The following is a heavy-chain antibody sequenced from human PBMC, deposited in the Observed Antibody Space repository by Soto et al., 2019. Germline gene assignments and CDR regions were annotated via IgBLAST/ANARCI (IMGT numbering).Heavy chain of an antibody. V-gene: IGHV4-59*08. D-gene: IGHD3-3*01. Sequence: SETLSLTCTVSGGSISSYYWSWIRQPPGKGLEWIGYIYYSGSTDYNPSLKSRVTISVDTSRNQFSLKLSSVTAADTAVYYCARHPNSYYDFWSGTKDYYYYYMDVWGKGTTVTVSS. CDR3: ARHPNSYYDFWSGTKDYYYYYMDV. J-gene: IGHJ6*03. CDR2: IYYSGST. CDR1: GGSISSYY.